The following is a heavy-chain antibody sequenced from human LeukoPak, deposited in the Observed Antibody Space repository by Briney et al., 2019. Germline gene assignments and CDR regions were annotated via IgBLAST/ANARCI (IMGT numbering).Heavy chain of an antibody. V-gene: IGHV3-21*01. CDR3: ARAPDTAMPYGDY. D-gene: IGHD5-18*01. CDR2: ISSTSSYI. CDR1: GFTFSSYS. J-gene: IGHJ4*02. Sequence: GGSLRLSCAASGFTFSSYSMNWVRQAPGKGLEWVSSISSTSSYIYYADSVKGRFTISRDNAKKSLYLQMNSLRVEDTAVYYCARAPDTAMPYGDYWGRGTLVTVSS.